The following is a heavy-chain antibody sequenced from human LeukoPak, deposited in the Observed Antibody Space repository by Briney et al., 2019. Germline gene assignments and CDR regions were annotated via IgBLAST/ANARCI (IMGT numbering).Heavy chain of an antibody. CDR3: ARVVAMIVINWFDP. Sequence: SETLSLTCTVSGGSISSSSYYWGWIRQPPGKGLEWTGSIYYSGSTYYNPSLKSRVTISVDTSKNQFSLKLSSVTAADTAVYYCARVVAMIVINWFDPWGQGTLVTVSS. D-gene: IGHD3-22*01. CDR1: GGSISSSSYY. CDR2: IYYSGST. V-gene: IGHV4-39*07. J-gene: IGHJ5*02.